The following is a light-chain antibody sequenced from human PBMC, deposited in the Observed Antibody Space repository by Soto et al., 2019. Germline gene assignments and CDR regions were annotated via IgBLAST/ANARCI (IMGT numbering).Light chain of an antibody. CDR2: GAS. Sequence: EIVLTQSRCTLSLSPGSRATLSCRASQSVSNNYLAWYQQNPGQAPRLLIYGASNRATGIPARFSGSGSGTDFTLTISSLEPEDFAVYYCQQRSNWPFTFGQGTDWRL. J-gene: IGKJ5*01. CDR1: QSVSNNY. CDR3: QQRSNWPFT. V-gene: IGKV3-11*01.